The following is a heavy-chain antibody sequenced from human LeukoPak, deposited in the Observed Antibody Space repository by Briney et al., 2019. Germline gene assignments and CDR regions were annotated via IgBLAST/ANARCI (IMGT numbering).Heavy chain of an antibody. V-gene: IGHV3-49*03. J-gene: IGHJ4*02. Sequence: GGSLRLSCTGSGFSFGDYGLSWFRQSPGKGLEWVGFIRGNSYGGTTHYAASVQGRFTISRDDSQSTAYLQMNSLRAEDTAVYYCASLGDYYGSGSQFDYWGQGTLVTVSS. CDR3: ASLGDYYGSGSQFDY. CDR1: GFSFGDYG. D-gene: IGHD3-10*01. CDR2: IRGNSYGGTT.